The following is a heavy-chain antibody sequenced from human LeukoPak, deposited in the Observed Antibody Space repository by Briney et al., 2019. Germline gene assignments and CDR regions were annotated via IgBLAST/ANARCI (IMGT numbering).Heavy chain of an antibody. CDR3: ARVYYDSSGYYLGDSFDI. CDR1: GFTFDDHG. D-gene: IGHD3-22*01. CDR2: INWNGGSP. J-gene: IGHJ3*02. Sequence: GGSLRLSCAASGFTFDDHGMSWVRQAPGKGLEWVSTINWNGGSPDYADSVKGRFTISRDNAKNSLFLQMNSLRAEDTALYYCARVYYDSSGYYLGDSFDIWGQGTMVTVSS. V-gene: IGHV3-20*04.